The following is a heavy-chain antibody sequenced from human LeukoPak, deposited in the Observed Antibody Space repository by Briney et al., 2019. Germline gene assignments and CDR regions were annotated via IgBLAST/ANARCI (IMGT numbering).Heavy chain of an antibody. CDR3: ARGSHYDFWSGYYTKGNWFDP. V-gene: IGHV4-31*03. J-gene: IGHJ5*02. D-gene: IGHD3-3*01. CDR2: IYYSGST. Sequence: PSQTLSLTCTVSGGSISSGGYYWSWIRQHPGTGLEWIGYIYYSGSTYYNPSLKSRVTISVDTSKNQFSLKLSSVTAADTAVYYCARGSHYDFWSGYYTKGNWFDPWGQGTLVTVSS. CDR1: GGSISSGGYY.